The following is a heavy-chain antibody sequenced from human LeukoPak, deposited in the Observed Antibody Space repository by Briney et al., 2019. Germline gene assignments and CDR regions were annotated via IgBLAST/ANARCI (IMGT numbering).Heavy chain of an antibody. CDR1: GFTFSSYS. CDR3: ARELPYYYDSSGYHYYFDY. J-gene: IGHJ4*02. V-gene: IGHV3-21*01. CDR2: ISSSSSYI. Sequence: GGSLRLSCAASGFTFSSYSMNWVRQAPGKGLEWVSSISSSSSYIYYADSVKGRFTISRDNAKNSLYLQMNSLRAEYAAVYYCARELPYYYDSSGYHYYFDYWGQGTLVTVSS. D-gene: IGHD3-22*01.